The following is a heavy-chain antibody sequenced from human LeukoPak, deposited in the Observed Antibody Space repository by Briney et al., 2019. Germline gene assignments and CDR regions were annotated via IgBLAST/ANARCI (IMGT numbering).Heavy chain of an antibody. CDR3: ARGASPTDRDFDY. V-gene: IGHV1-8*01. Sequence: ASVKVSCKASGYTFTSYDINWVREATGQGLEWMGWMNPNSGNTGHAQKFQGRDTMTRNASISTAYMELSSLRSEDTAVYYCARGASPTDRDFDYWGQGTLVTVSS. D-gene: IGHD3-22*01. CDR2: MNPNSGNT. J-gene: IGHJ4*02. CDR1: GYTFTSYD.